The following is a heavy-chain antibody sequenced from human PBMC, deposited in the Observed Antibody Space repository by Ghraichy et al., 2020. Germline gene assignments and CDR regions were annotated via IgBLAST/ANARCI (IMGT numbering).Heavy chain of an antibody. CDR3: ARGDSSSWYSRWFDP. CDR1: GGSFSGYY. V-gene: IGHV4-34*01. J-gene: IGHJ5*02. D-gene: IGHD6-13*01. CDR2: INHSGST. Sequence: SETLSLTCAVYGGSFSGYYWSWIRQPPGKGLEWIGEINHSGSTNYNPSLKSRVTISVDTSKNQFSLKLSSVTAADTAVYYCARGDSSSWYSRWFDPWGQGTLVTVSS.